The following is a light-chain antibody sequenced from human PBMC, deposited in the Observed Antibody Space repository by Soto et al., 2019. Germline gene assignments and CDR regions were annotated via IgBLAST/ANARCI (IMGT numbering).Light chain of an antibody. CDR3: SSYAGSNIWV. V-gene: IGLV2-8*01. CDR2: EVS. CDR1: SSDVGGYNY. J-gene: IGLJ3*02. Sequence: QSALTQPPSASGSPGQSVTISCTGTSSDVGGYNYVSWYQQHPGKAPKVMIYEVSKRPSGVPDRFSGSKSGNTASLTVSGLQAEDEADYYCSSYAGSNIWVFGGGTKVTVL.